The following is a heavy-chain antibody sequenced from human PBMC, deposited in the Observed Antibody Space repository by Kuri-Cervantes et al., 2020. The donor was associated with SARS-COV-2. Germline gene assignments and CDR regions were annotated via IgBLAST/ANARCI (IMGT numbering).Heavy chain of an antibody. CDR3: ARDLAVAADRGFDY. Sequence: LSLTCAASRFTISRFGLHWVRQAPGKGLEWVAFTRYDGSNKYSADSVKGRFTISRDISKNTLYLQMNSLRAEDTAVYYCARDLAVAADRGFDYWGQGTLVTVSS. CDR1: RFTISRFG. CDR2: TRYDGSNK. J-gene: IGHJ4*02. V-gene: IGHV3-30*02. D-gene: IGHD6-19*01.